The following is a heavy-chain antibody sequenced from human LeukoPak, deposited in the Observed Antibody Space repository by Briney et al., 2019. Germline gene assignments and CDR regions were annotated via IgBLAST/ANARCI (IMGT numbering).Heavy chain of an antibody. J-gene: IGHJ4*02. D-gene: IGHD3-22*01. CDR1: GFTFSSYE. Sequence: QPGGSLRLSCAASGFTFSSYEMTWVRQAPGKGLEWVSYISSSGSTIYYADSVKGRFTISRDNAKNSLYLQMNSLRAEDTAVYYCARATYDSSGYPPDYWGQGTLVTVSS. V-gene: IGHV3-48*03. CDR3: ARATYDSSGYPPDY. CDR2: ISSSGSTI.